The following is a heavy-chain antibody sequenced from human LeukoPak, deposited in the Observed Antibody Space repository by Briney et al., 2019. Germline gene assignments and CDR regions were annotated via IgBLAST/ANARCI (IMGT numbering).Heavy chain of an antibody. CDR2: INLNGKIT. Sequence: GGSLRLSCAVSGFIFGNYWMHWVRQVPGKGLVWVARINLNGKITTYTDSVKGRFTISRDNAKNTLYLQMNSLSAEDTAVYYCARDFAGDRDYWGQGTLVTVSS. D-gene: IGHD4-17*01. V-gene: IGHV3-74*01. J-gene: IGHJ4*02. CDR3: ARDFAGDRDY. CDR1: GFIFGNYW.